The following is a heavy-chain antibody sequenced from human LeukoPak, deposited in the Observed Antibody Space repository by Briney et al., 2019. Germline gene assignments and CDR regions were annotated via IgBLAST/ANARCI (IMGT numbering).Heavy chain of an antibody. CDR2: VYTSGST. CDR1: GGSISSGTYY. J-gene: IGHJ4*02. CDR3: ARERWGDQDY. D-gene: IGHD3-16*01. V-gene: IGHV4-61*02. Sequence: SETLFLTCTVSGGSISSGTYYWTWIRQPAGKGLEWIGRVYTSGSTNYNPSLKSRVTISLDTSKNQFSLKLSSVTAADTAVYYCARERWGDQDYWGQGTLVTVSS.